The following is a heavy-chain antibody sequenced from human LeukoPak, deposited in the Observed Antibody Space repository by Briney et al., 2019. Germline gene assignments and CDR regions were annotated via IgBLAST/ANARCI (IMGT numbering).Heavy chain of an antibody. D-gene: IGHD6-13*01. J-gene: IGHJ4*02. CDR1: GGSISSSSYY. CDR2: IYYSGST. CDR3: ARGGPPGSSSWYNY. Sequence: PSETLSLTCTVSGGSISSSSYYWGWIRQPPGKGLEWIGSIYYSGSTYYNPSLKSRVTISLDTSKNQFSLKLSSVTAADTAVYYCARGGPPGSSSWYNYWGQGTLVTVSS. V-gene: IGHV4-39*07.